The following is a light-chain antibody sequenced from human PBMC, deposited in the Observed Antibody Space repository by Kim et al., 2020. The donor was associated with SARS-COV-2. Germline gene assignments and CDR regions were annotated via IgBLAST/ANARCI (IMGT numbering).Light chain of an antibody. CDR3: RPCPSPPFLP. J-gene: IGKJ4*01. V-gene: IGKV1-39*01. CDR2: AAS. CDR1: QSISRY. Sequence: DIQMTQSPSSLSASVGDRVTIACRASQSISRYLNWYQQKPGKAPKILIYAASSLQSGVPSRFSGSGSGTDFTLTISRLQPAFFAPSSCRPCPSPPFLPFGGGTKVDIK.